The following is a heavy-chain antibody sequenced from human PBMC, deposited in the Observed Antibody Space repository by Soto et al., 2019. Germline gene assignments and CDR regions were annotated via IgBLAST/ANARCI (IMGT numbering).Heavy chain of an antibody. D-gene: IGHD2-8*01. CDR1: GLTFSKYW. J-gene: IGHJ6*01. V-gene: IGHV3-7*03. CDR3: ASVPGSPVYHGFDV. CDR2: IKHDGIEK. Sequence: EVQLVESGGGLVQPGGSLRLSCATSGLTFSKYWMTWVRKAPGKVLEWVATIKHDGIEKSNLDSGECRFTISRDNAKNSLSLPMNSLRVEDPACYFCASVPGSPVYHGFDVLGKGATVTFSS.